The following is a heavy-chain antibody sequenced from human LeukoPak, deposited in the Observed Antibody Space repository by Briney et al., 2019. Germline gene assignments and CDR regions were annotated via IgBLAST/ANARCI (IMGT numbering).Heavy chain of an antibody. D-gene: IGHD6-13*01. J-gene: IGHJ6*03. CDR1: GYTFTSDD. CDR2: MNPNSGNT. Sequence: VGSVKVSCKASGYTFTSDDINWERQATGQGLEWMGWMNPNSGNTGYAQKFQGRVTMTRNTSISTAYMELSSLRSEDTAVYYCARGRGIPYYYYYMDVWGKGTTVTVSS. V-gene: IGHV1-8*01. CDR3: ARGRGIPYYYYYMDV.